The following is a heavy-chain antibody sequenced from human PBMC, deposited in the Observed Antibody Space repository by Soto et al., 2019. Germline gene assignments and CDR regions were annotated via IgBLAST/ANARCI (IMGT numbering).Heavy chain of an antibody. V-gene: IGHV4-39*02. CDR2: LDYSGTA. CDR1: DGSSVSPSGN. CDR3: AREGWY. Sequence: LCLTCSVSDGSSVSPSGNRGWIRQPPGKGLEWIGTLDYSGTAHYNPSLKSRINISADPSKNQVSLTLTSVTAADTAEKYWAREGWYRGQGPFVT. D-gene: IGHD2-15*01. J-gene: IGHJ4*02.